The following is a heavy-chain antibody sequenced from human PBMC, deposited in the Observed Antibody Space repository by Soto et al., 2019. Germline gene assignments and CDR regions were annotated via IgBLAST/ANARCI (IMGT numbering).Heavy chain of an antibody. D-gene: IGHD6-19*01. CDR1: GFTFDRSM. V-gene: IGHV3-43*01. CDR3: AKDHSAWAFDY. CDR2: ITGDGGSA. J-gene: IGHJ4*02. Sequence: EVQLVESGGVVVQPGGSLRLSCVASGFTFDRSMMHWVRQAPGKGLEWVSLITGDGGSAYYADSVKGRFTISRDNSKNSLYLQMNSLRTEDTALYYCAKDHSAWAFDYWGQGTLVTVS.